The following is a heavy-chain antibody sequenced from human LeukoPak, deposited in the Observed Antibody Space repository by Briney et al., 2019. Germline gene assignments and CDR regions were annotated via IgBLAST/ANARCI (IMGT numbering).Heavy chain of an antibody. V-gene: IGHV5-51*01. D-gene: IGHD5-12*01. J-gene: IGHJ5*02. CDR1: GYSFTSYW. Sequence: GESLKISCQGSGYSFTSYWIGWGRQMPGKGLEWMGINYPGDFDTRYSPSFQGQVTISADKSISTAYLQWSSLTASDTAMYYCARAPTYDSPFDPWGQGTLVTVSS. CDR3: ARAPTYDSPFDP. CDR2: NYPGDFDT.